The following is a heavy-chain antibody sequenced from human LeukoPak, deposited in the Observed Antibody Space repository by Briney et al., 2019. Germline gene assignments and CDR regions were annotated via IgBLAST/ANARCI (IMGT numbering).Heavy chain of an antibody. V-gene: IGHV3-23*01. CDR1: GFTFSTYA. CDR3: AKRYGSGSHYFDS. Sequence: GGSLRLSCAASGFTFSTYAMSWVRQAPGKGLEWVSAISTGGDTIYYADSVKGRFTISRDNSKNTLYLQMNSLRAEDTAVYYCAKRYGSGSHYFDSWGQGSLVTVSS. J-gene: IGHJ4*02. D-gene: IGHD3-10*01. CDR2: ISTGGDTI.